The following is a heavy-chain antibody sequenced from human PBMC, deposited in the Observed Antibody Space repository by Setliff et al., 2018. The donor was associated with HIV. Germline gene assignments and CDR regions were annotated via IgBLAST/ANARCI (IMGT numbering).Heavy chain of an antibody. V-gene: IGHV4-39*01. Sequence: SETLSLTCTVSGGSASNSRYYWAWIRQPPGKGLEYIGSIHYNEKTYYNPSLKSRVTISIDTSKNQFSLNLTSVTAADTAVYYCASRVYYYDSNNFLREKGFDPWGRGTLVTVSS. CDR2: IHYNEKT. D-gene: IGHD3-22*01. CDR3: ASRVYYYDSNNFLREKGFDP. CDR1: GGSASNSRYY. J-gene: IGHJ5*02.